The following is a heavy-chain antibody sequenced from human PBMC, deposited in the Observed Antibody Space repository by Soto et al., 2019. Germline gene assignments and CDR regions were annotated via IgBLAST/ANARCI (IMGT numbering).Heavy chain of an antibody. Sequence: SETLSLTCAVSGGSVSSTNWWTWVRQSPGKGLEWIGEIHHSGTTNYNPSLKSRVTILVDKSRNEFSLKVSSVTAADTAVYYCARDFLTYYYYVMDVWGQGTTVTVSS. V-gene: IGHV4-4*02. J-gene: IGHJ6*02. CDR1: GGSVSSTNW. CDR3: ARDFLTYYYYVMDV. D-gene: IGHD3-9*01. CDR2: IHHSGTT.